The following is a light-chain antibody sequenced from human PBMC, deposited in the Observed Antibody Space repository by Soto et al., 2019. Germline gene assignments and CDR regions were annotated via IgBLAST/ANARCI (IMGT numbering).Light chain of an antibody. CDR1: SNDVGNYNL. V-gene: IGLV2-23*01. CDR3: CSYTGGSTGYV. CDR2: EDS. Sequence: QSALTQPASVSGSPGQSITVSCTGSSNDVGNYNLVSWYQQSPGKAPKLLIYEDSKRPSGVSNRFSGSKSGDTASLTISGLQTEDEADYYCCSYTGGSTGYVFGTGTKLTVL. J-gene: IGLJ1*01.